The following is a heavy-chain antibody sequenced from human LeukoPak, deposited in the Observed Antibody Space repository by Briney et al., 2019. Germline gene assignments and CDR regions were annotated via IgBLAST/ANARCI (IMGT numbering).Heavy chain of an antibody. J-gene: IGHJ4*02. CDR3: ATPGVSYYYDSSGYYGY. D-gene: IGHD3-22*01. V-gene: IGHV4-39*01. CDR1: GGSISSSSYY. Sequence: PSETLSLTCTVSGGSISSSSYYWGWIRQPPGKGLEWIGRIYYSGSTYYNPSLKSRVTISVDTSKNPFSLELSSVTAADTAVYYCATPGVSYYYDSSGYYGYWGQGTLVTVSS. CDR2: IYYSGST.